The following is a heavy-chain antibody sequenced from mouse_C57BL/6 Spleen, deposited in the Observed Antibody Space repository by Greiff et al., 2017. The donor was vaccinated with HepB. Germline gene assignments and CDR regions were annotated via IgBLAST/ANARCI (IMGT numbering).Heavy chain of an antibody. CDR3: ATHYYGSSYYYAMDY. Sequence: VKLMESGPGLVAPSQSLSITCTVSGFSLTSYGVDWVRQSPGKGLEWLGVIWGVGSTNYNSALKSRLSISKDNSKSQVFLKMNSLQTDDTAMYYCATHYYGSSYYYAMDYWGQGTSVTVSS. J-gene: IGHJ4*01. CDR2: IWGVGST. V-gene: IGHV2-6*01. D-gene: IGHD1-1*01. CDR1: GFSLTSYG.